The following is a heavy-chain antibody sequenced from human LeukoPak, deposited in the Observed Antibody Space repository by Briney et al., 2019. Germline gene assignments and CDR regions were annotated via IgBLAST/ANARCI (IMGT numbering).Heavy chain of an antibody. CDR2: VFHSGST. CDR1: GGSISSYY. J-gene: IGHJ4*02. V-gene: IGHV4-59*08. CDR3: ARDSSGYYRIDY. Sequence: SETLSLTCTVSGGSISSYYWSWIRQPPGKGLEWIGYVFHSGSTNYNPSLKSRVTISVDTSKNQFSLKLTSVTAADTAVYYCARDSSGYYRIDYWGQETLVTVSS. D-gene: IGHD3-22*01.